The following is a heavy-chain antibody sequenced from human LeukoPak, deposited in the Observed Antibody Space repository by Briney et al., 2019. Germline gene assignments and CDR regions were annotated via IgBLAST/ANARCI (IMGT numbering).Heavy chain of an antibody. J-gene: IGHJ1*01. CDR2: INSDGSST. V-gene: IGHV3-74*01. Sequence: GASLRLSCAASGFTFSNYWMHWGRKVTEEGVGWVSRINSDGSSTNYADFVKGRFTISRDNTKTTQYQQMNSMRAEDTVEYYCAREVLVDGDFHHWGQGTLLSVSS. D-gene: IGHD2-8*02. CDR1: GFTFSNYW. CDR3: AREVLVDGDFHH.